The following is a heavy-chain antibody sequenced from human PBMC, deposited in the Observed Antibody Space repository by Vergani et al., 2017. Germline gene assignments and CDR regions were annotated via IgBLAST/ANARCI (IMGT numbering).Heavy chain of an antibody. CDR3: AKQYFVSGNYLFDY. CDR2: IRGSGVSA. D-gene: IGHD3-10*01. V-gene: IGHV3-23*01. CDR1: EFTFSTYA. Sequence: EVQLLESGGGLLQPGGSLRLTCAASEFTFSTYAMNWVRQAPGKGLEWVSGIRGSGVSAYYTDSVKGRFTISRDNAKNMLFLQMNNLRTEDTAIYYCAKQYFVSGNYLFDYWGQGTLVTVSS. J-gene: IGHJ4*02.